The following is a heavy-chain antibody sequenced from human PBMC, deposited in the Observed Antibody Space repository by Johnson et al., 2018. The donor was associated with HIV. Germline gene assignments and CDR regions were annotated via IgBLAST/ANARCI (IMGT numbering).Heavy chain of an antibody. Sequence: VQLVESGGVVVQPGGSLRLSCAASGFTFDDYAMHWVRQAPGKGLEWVSLISWDGGSTYYADSVKGRFIISRDSSKNTLYLQMNSLRVEDTAVYYCARPWGGSSSDAFDIWGQGTMVTVSS. CDR2: ISWDGGST. J-gene: IGHJ3*02. V-gene: IGHV3-43D*03. CDR3: ARPWGGSSSDAFDI. D-gene: IGHD1-26*01. CDR1: GFTFDDYA.